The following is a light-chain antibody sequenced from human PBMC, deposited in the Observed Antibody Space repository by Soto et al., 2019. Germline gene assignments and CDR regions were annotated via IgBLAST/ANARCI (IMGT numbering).Light chain of an antibody. Sequence: ELVLTQSPGTLSLSPGERATVSCRASQTISRNYLAWYQQKPGQPPRLLIYGASTRATGIPARFSGSGSGTEFTLTISSLQSEDFAVYYCQQYNNWPRTFGQGTKVDIK. CDR1: QTISRN. V-gene: IGKV3-15*01. J-gene: IGKJ1*01. CDR2: GAS. CDR3: QQYNNWPRT.